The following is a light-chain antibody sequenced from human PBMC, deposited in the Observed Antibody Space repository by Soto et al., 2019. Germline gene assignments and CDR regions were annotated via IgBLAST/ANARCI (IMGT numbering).Light chain of an antibody. Sequence: DIQMTQSPSSLSASVGDRVTITCRASQSINSHLNWYQKKPGKAPNLLIYAASTLHSGVPSRFSGSGSGTDFTLTISSLQPEDFADYYCQQSYSAITFGQGTRLDIK. V-gene: IGKV1-39*01. CDR3: QQSYSAIT. CDR1: QSINSH. J-gene: IGKJ5*01. CDR2: AAS.